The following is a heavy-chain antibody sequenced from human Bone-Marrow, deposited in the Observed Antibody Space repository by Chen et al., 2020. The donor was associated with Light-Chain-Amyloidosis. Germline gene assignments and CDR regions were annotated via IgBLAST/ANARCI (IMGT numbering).Heavy chain of an antibody. D-gene: IGHD5-12*01. V-gene: IGHV5-51*01. CDR1: GYTFPNYW. CDR3: ARRRDGYN. Sequence: EVQLEQSGPEVKKPGESLKISCKGPGYTFPNYWIGWVRQMPGKGLEWMGVIYPDDSDSRYSPSFEGQVTISADKSITTAYLQWRSLKASDTAMYYCARRRDGYNWGQGTLVTVSS. J-gene: IGHJ4*02. CDR2: IYPDDSDS.